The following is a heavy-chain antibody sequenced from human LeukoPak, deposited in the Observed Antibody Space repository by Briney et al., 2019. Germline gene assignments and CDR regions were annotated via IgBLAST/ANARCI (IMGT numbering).Heavy chain of an antibody. J-gene: IGHJ4*02. V-gene: IGHV3-48*01. CDR1: GFTFSSYS. D-gene: IGHD1/OR15-1a*01. Sequence: GGSLRLSCAASGFTFSSYSMNWVRQAPGKGLEWVSYISSSSSTIYYADSVKGRFTVSRDNAKNSLYLQMNSLRAEDTAVYYCARGIARTTPFFDYWGQGTLVTVSS. CDR2: ISSSSSTI. CDR3: ARGIARTTPFFDY.